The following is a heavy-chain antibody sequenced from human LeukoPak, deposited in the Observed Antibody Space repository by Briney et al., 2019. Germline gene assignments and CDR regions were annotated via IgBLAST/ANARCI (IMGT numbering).Heavy chain of an antibody. CDR2: INHSGST. CDR3: ARELVPYSGFYYYFFMDV. D-gene: IGHD6-13*01. Sequence: SETLSLTCAVYGGSFSGYYWSWIRRPPGKGLEWIGEINHSGSTNYNPSLKSRVTISVDTSKNQFSLKLSSVTAADTAVYYCARELVPYSGFYYYFFMDVWGKGTTVTVSS. CDR1: GGSFSGYY. J-gene: IGHJ6*03. V-gene: IGHV4-34*01.